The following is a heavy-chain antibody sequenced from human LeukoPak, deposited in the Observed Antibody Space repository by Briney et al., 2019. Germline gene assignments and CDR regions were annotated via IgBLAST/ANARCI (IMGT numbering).Heavy chain of an antibody. CDR1: GFTFSDYY. CDR2: ISSSGSTT. D-gene: IGHD3-22*01. CDR3: ARERNYDSSGYYSGGGYFDY. J-gene: IGHJ4*02. V-gene: IGHV3-11*01. Sequence: GGPLRLSCAASGFTFSDYYMSWIRQAPGKGLEWVSYISSSGSTTYYADSVKGRFTISRDNAKNSLYLQMNSLRAEDTAVYYCARERNYDSSGYYSGGGYFDYWGQGTLVTVSS.